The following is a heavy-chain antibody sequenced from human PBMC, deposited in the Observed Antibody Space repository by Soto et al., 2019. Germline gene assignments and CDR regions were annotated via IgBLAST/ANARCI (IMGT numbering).Heavy chain of an antibody. V-gene: IGHV3-23*01. J-gene: IGHJ4*02. Sequence: EVQLLESGGGLVQPGGSLRLSCAASGFTFSSYAMSWVRQAPGKGLEWVSGISGSGGSTYDADSVKGRFTISRDNSKKTLYLRMNSLRAEDTAVYYCAKAPRPRSSPDYWGQGTLVTVSS. CDR3: AKAPRPRSSPDY. D-gene: IGHD4-17*01. CDR1: GFTFSSYA. CDR2: ISGSGGST.